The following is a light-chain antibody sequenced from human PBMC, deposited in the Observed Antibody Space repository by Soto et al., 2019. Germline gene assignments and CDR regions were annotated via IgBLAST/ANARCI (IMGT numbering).Light chain of an antibody. CDR3: QSYDSSLSGSYV. Sequence: QAVVTQPPSVSGAPGQRFTISCTGSSSNIGAGYDVHWYQQLPGTAPKLLIYGNSNRPSGVPDRFSGSKSGTSASLAITGLQAEDEADYYFQSYDSSLSGSYVFGTGTKLTVL. CDR1: SSNIGAGYD. CDR2: GNS. J-gene: IGLJ1*01. V-gene: IGLV1-40*01.